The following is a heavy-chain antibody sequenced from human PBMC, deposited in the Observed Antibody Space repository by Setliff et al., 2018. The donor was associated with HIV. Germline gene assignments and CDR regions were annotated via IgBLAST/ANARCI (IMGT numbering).Heavy chain of an antibody. D-gene: IGHD3-10*01. CDR1: GYTFSSYS. J-gene: IGHJ3*02. V-gene: IGHV1-18*01. CDR2: ISGYNGHT. Sequence: ASVKVSCKASGYTFSSYSISWVRQAPGQGLEWMGWISGYNGHTNYAQKFQGRVIMTTDTSTSTAYMELRSLRSDDTAVYYCAREYFGSGSYVRSFDIWGQGTLVTVS. CDR3: AREYFGSGSYVRSFDI.